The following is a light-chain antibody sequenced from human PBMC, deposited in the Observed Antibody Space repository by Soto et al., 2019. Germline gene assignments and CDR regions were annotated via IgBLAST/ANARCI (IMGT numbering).Light chain of an antibody. CDR2: AAS. CDR3: QQSYSTPRT. V-gene: IGKV1-39*01. CDR1: QTITNY. J-gene: IGKJ1*01. Sequence: DIQMTQPPSSLSAFVGARVTMTCRASQTITNYLNWYQQKPGRAPKLLIYAASSLQSGVPSRFSGSGSGTDFTLTISSLQPEDFATYYCQQSYSTPRTFGQGTKVDI.